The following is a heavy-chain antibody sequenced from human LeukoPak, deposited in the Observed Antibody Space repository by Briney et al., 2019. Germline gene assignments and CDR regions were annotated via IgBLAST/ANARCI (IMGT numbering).Heavy chain of an antibody. CDR1: GYTFTSYG. CDR3: AKARTITMSQIIDY. CDR2: NSANNSNT. V-gene: IGHV1-18*01. Sequence: ASVKVSCYAFGYTFTSYGTILVRRAPGHRLKCLGWNSANNSNTNYAQKLQGRVTMTTDTSTSTAYMELRSLRSDDTAVYYCAKARTITMSQIIDYWGQGTLVTVSS. D-gene: IGHD3-22*01. J-gene: IGHJ4*02.